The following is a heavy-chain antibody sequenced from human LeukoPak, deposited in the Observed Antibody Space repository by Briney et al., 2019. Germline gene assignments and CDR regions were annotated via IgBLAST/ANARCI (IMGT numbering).Heavy chain of an antibody. V-gene: IGHV4-59*01. CDR1: GGSISSYY. Sequence: NPSETLSLTCTVSGGSISSYYWSWIRQPPGKGLEWIGYIYYSGSTNYNPSLKSRVTISVDTSKNQFSLKLGSVTAADTAVYYCARASIHRIAAADLYYFDYWGQGTLVTVSS. CDR3: ARASIHRIAAADLYYFDY. J-gene: IGHJ4*02. CDR2: IYYSGST. D-gene: IGHD6-13*01.